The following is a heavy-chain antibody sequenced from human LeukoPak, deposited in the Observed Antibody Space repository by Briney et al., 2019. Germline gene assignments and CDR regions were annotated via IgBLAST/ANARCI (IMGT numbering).Heavy chain of an antibody. V-gene: IGHV3-13*01. D-gene: IGHD3-10*01. CDR3: ARAFNYYGSGSSLGYYYMDV. J-gene: IGHJ6*03. CDR2: IGTAGGT. CDR1: RLTFSRYD. Sequence: GGSLRLSCAPSRLTFSRYDLHWVRQGTGKGLEWVSGIGTAGGTYYPGSVKGRFTISRENAKNSLYLQMNSLRAGDTAVYYCARAFNYYGSGSSLGYYYMDVWGKGTTVTISS.